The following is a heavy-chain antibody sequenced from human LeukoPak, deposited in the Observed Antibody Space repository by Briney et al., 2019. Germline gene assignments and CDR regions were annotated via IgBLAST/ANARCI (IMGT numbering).Heavy chain of an antibody. CDR1: GFTFSTYS. D-gene: IGHD2-15*01. Sequence: GGSLRLSCAASGFTFSTYSMHWVRQAPGKGLEWVAVISFYGSITFYGDSVKGRFTISRDNAKNTLYLQMSSLRAENTAVYYCARSPPLGYCSGGSCNRYFQHWGQGTLVTVSS. CDR3: ARSPPLGYCSGGSCNRYFQH. CDR2: ISFYGSIT. V-gene: IGHV3-30-3*01. J-gene: IGHJ1*01.